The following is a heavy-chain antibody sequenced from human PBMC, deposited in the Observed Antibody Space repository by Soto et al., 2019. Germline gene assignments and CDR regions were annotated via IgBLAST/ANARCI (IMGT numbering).Heavy chain of an antibody. CDR3: ARQIYDSDTGPNFQYYFDS. CDR2: IDPSDSQT. V-gene: IGHV5-10-1*01. D-gene: IGHD3-22*01. CDR1: GYSFAGYW. J-gene: IGHJ4*02. Sequence: CKGSGYSFAGYWITWVRQKPGKGLEWMVRIDPSDSQTYYSPSFRGHVTISVTKSITTVFLQWSSLRASDTAMYYCARQIYDSDTGPNFQYYFDSWGQGTPVTVS.